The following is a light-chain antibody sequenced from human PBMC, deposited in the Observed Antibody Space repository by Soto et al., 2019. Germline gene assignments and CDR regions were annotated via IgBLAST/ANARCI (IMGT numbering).Light chain of an antibody. J-gene: IGLJ1*01. CDR1: SSDVGGYNY. V-gene: IGLV2-14*01. CDR2: EVR. CDR3: NSYTTSTTYV. Sequence: QSVLTQPASVSGSPGQSITISCTGTSSDVGGYNYVSWYQQHPGKAPKLMIYEVRNRPSGVSNRFSGSKSANTASLTISGLQAEDEADYYCNSYTTSTTYVFGTGTKLTVL.